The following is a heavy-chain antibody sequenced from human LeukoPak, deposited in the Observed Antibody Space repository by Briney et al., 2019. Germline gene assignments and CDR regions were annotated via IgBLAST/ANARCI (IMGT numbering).Heavy chain of an antibody. Sequence: SETLSLTCAVYGGSFSGYYWSWIRQPPGKGLEWIGEINHSGSTNYNPSLKSRVTISVDTSKNQFSLRLSSVTAADTAVCYCARGARGYSYGYKRPWFDPWGQGTLVTVSS. V-gene: IGHV4-34*01. CDR2: INHSGST. CDR1: GGSFSGYY. J-gene: IGHJ5*02. D-gene: IGHD5-18*01. CDR3: ARGARGYSYGYKRPWFDP.